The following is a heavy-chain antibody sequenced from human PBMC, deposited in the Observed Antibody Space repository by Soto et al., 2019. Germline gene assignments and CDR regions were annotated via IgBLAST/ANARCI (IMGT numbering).Heavy chain of an antibody. CDR3: ARGHYYGSGTPDYYYYYGMDV. V-gene: IGHV1-3*01. CDR2: INAGNGNT. J-gene: IGHJ6*02. D-gene: IGHD3-10*01. CDR1: GYTFTSYA. Sequence: VSVKVSCKASGYTFTSYAMHWVRQAPGQRLEWMGWINAGNGNTKYSQKFQGRVTITRDTSASTAYMELSSLRSEDTAVYYCARGHYYGSGTPDYYYYYGMDVWGQGTTVTVS.